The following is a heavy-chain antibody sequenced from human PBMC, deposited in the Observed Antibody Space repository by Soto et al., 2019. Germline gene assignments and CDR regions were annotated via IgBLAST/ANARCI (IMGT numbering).Heavy chain of an antibody. CDR2: IYPSDSYT. CDR3: ARGGASTRTVDH. CDR1: GYNFAGYW. D-gene: IGHD1-1*01. J-gene: IGHJ4*02. Sequence: VESLKISCKGSGYNFAGYWIAWVRQMPWKGLELMGIIYPSDSYTRYRPSFQGQVTISADKSISSAYLQWSSLRASDTAMYYCARGGASTRTVDHGGQGTQVTSPQ. V-gene: IGHV5-51*01.